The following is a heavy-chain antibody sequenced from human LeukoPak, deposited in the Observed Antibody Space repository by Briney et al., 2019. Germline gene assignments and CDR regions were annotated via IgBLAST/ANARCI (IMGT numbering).Heavy chain of an antibody. J-gene: IGHJ4*02. CDR2: IYYSGST. V-gene: IGHV4-59*12. Sequence: SETLSLTCTVSGGSMSSYYWSWIRQPPGKGLEWIGYIYYSGSTNYNPSLKSRVTISVDTSKNQFTLKLSSVTAADTAVYYCAREGNGYDLVDFDYWGQGNLVTVSS. D-gene: IGHD5-12*01. CDR1: GGSMSSYY. CDR3: AREGNGYDLVDFDY.